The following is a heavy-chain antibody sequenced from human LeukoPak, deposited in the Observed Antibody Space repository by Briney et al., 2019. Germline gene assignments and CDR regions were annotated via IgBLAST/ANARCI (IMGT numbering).Heavy chain of an antibody. D-gene: IGHD3-10*02. CDR3: AELGITMIGGV. CDR2: ISSSGSTI. V-gene: IGHV3-48*03. Sequence: GGSLRLSCAASRFTFSSYEWNWVRQAPGKGLEWVSYISSSGSTIYYADSVKGRFTISRDNAKNSLYLQMNSLRAEDTAVYYCAELGITMIGGVWGKGTTVTISS. J-gene: IGHJ6*04. CDR1: RFTFSSYE.